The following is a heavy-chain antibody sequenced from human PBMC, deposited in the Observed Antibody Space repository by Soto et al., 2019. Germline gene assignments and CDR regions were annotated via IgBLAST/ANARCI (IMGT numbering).Heavy chain of an antibody. Sequence: EVQLVESGGGLVQPGRSLRLSCAASGFTFDDYAMHWVRQAPGKGLEWVSGISWNSGSIGYADSVKGRFTISRDNAKNSLYLQMNSLRAEDTALYYCSKDIWLGPIAVAGIVDYWGQGTLVTVSS. CDR2: ISWNSGSI. CDR3: SKDIWLGPIAVAGIVDY. J-gene: IGHJ4*02. CDR1: GFTFDDYA. V-gene: IGHV3-9*01. D-gene: IGHD6-19*01.